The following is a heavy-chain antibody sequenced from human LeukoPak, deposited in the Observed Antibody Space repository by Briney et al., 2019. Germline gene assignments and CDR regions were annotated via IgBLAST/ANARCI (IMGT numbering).Heavy chain of an antibody. CDR3: ARSSTAIPEYYFDY. V-gene: IGHV1-18*01. J-gene: IGHJ4*02. Sequence: ASVKVSCKASGYTFTSYGISWVRQAPGQGLEWMGWISAYNGNTNYAQKLQGRVTMTTDTSTSTAYMELRSLRSDDTAVYYCARSSTAIPEYYFDYWGQGTLVTVSS. CDR1: GYTFTSYG. CDR2: ISAYNGNT. D-gene: IGHD2-21*02.